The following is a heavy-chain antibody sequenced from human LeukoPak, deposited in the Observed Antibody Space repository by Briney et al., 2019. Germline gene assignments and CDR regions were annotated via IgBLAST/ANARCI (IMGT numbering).Heavy chain of an antibody. CDR2: IIPIFGTA. D-gene: IGHD1-26*01. CDR3: ARDRRSGSYYWFDP. Sequence: SVKVSCKASGGTFSSYAISWVRQAPGQGLEWMGGIIPIFGTANYAQKFQGRVTITTDESTSTAYMELRSLRSDDTTVYYCARDRRSGSYYWFDPWGRGTLVTVSS. J-gene: IGHJ5*02. CDR1: GGTFSSYA. V-gene: IGHV1-69*05.